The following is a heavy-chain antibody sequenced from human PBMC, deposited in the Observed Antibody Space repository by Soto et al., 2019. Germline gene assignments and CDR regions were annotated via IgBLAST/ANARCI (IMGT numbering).Heavy chain of an antibody. J-gene: IGHJ4*02. Sequence: QVQLVQSGAEVKKPGSSVKVSCKASGGTFSSYAISWVRQAPGQGLEWMGGIIPIFGTANYAQKFQGRVTITADESTSTAYMELGSLKSEDTAVYYCARTSLVRYCGWLLGIYYFDYWGQGTLVTVSS. CDR1: GGTFSSYA. CDR2: IIPIFGTA. D-gene: IGHD3-9*01. CDR3: ARTSLVRYCGWLLGIYYFDY. V-gene: IGHV1-69*01.